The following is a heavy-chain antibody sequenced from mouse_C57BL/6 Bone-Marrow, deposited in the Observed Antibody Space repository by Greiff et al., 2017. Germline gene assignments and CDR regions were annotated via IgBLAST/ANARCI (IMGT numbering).Heavy chain of an antibody. J-gene: IGHJ3*01. D-gene: IGHD2-1*01. CDR1: GYTFTSYW. CDR2: IHPNSGST. Sequence: QVQLQQPGAELVKPGASVKLSCKASGYTFTSYWMHWVKQRPGQGLEWIGMIHPNSGSTNYNEKFKSKATLTVDKSSSTAYMQLHSLTSEDSAVYFCARPLYDNYWAWCAYWGQGTLVTVSA. CDR3: ARPLYDNYWAWCAY. V-gene: IGHV1-64*01.